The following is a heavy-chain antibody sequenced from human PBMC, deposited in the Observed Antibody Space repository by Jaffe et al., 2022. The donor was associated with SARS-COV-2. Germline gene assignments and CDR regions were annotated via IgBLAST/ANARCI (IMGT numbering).Heavy chain of an antibody. CDR3: ARVSYPYSSGWYAFYYFDY. V-gene: IGHV3-48*02. Sequence: EVQLVESGGGLVQPGGSLRLSCAASGFTFSSYSMNWVRQAPGKGLEWVSYISSSSSTIYYADSVKGRFTISRDNAKNSLYLQMNSLRDEDTAVYYCARVSYPYSSGWYAFYYFDYWGQGTLVTVSS. J-gene: IGHJ4*02. CDR1: GFTFSSYS. CDR2: ISSSSSTI. D-gene: IGHD6-19*01.